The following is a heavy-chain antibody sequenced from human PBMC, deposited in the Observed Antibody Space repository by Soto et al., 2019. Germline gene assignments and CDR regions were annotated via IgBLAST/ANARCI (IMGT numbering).Heavy chain of an antibody. CDR1: GFTFSNYY. Sequence: GGSLRLSCGASGFTFSNYYMSWIRQAPGKGLEWVSYISSTGRTIYYADSVKGRFTVSRDNAQNSRSLKLNSLRVEDTAVYYCARSYSRGWEFAYRGQGSQVPGSS. CDR2: ISSTGRTI. V-gene: IGHV3-11*01. CDR3: ARSYSRGWEFAY. D-gene: IGHD6-19*01. J-gene: IGHJ4*02.